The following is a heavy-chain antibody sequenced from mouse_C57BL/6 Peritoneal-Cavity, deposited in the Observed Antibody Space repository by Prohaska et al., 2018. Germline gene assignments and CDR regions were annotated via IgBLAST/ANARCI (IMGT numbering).Heavy chain of an antibody. CDR2: ITHSGET. CDR3: AGDRGGYWYFDV. J-gene: IGHJ1*03. Sequence: QMQLQESGPGLVKPSQSLFLTCSTTGFPITSGYYWIWIRQSPGKPLEWMGYITHSGETFYNPSLQSPISITRETSKNQFFLQLNAVTTEDTAMYYCAGDRGGYWYFDVWGTGTTVTVSS. V-gene: IGHV12-3*01. CDR1: GFPITSGYY.